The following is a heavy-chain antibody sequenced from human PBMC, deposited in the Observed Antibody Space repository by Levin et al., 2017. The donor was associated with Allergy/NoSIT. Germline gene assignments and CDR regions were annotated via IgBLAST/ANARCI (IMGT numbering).Heavy chain of an antibody. Sequence: LSLTCAASGFTFSDYYMSWIRQAPGKGLEWVSYISSSGSTIYYADSVKGRFTISRDNAKNSLYLQMNSLRAEDTAVYYCARKFDQLLAFDIWGQGTMVTVSS. CDR3: ARKFDQLLAFDI. CDR1: GFTFSDYY. D-gene: IGHD5-24*01. J-gene: IGHJ3*02. V-gene: IGHV3-11*01. CDR2: ISSSGSTI.